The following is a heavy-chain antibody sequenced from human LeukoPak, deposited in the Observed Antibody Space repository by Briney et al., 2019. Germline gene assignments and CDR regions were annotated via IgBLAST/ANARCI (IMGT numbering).Heavy chain of an antibody. J-gene: IGHJ5*02. CDR2: IYYSGST. CDR1: GGSISSYY. V-gene: IGHV4-59*01. CDR3: ARDRKISGSFNWFDP. D-gene: IGHD1-26*01. Sequence: SETLSLTCTVSGGSISSYYWSWIRQPPGKGLEWIGYIYYSGSTNYNPSLKSRVTISVDTSKNQFSLKLSSVTAADTAVYYCARDRKISGSFNWFDPWGQGTLVTVSS.